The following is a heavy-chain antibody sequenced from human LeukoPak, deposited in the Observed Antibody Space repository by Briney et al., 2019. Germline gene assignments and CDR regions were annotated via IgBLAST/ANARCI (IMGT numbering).Heavy chain of an antibody. D-gene: IGHD5-24*01. J-gene: IGHJ6*03. V-gene: IGHV1-69*05. CDR2: IMPLFGTA. Sequence: SVKVSCKASGGTFSSYAISWVRQAPGQGLEWMGGIMPLFGTANYAQEFQGRVTFTTDESASTAYMEVSSLRSEDTAVYYCASGSLGDGYGVGDYYQYMDVWGKGTTVTVSS. CDR3: ASGSLGDGYGVGDYYQYMDV. CDR1: GGTFSSYA.